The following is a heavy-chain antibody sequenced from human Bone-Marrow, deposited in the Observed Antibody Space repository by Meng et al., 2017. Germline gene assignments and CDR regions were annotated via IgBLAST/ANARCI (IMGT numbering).Heavy chain of an antibody. CDR3: ARGPTTMAHDFDY. D-gene: IGHD4-11*01. J-gene: IGHJ4*02. CDR1: GGSFSDYY. CDR2: INHSGST. Sequence: QVQRRHAGSGLWTPSEHLSLTCVVSGGSFSDYYWSWIRQPPGKGLEWIGEINHSGSTNYNPSLESRATISVDTSQNNLSLKLSSVTAADSAVYYCARGPTTMAHDFDYWGQGTLVTVSS. V-gene: IGHV4-34*01.